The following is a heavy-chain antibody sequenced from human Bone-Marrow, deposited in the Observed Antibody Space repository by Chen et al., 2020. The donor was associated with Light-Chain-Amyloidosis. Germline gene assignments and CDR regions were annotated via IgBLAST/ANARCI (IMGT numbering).Heavy chain of an antibody. Sequence: QLQLQESGPGLVKPSETLSLTCTVSGGSISSSSYYWGWIRQPPGKGLEWIGSIYYSGSTYYNPSLKSRVTISVDTSKNQFSLKLSFVTAADTAVYYCARHKGGKVVAAPYYFDYWGQGTLVTVSS. D-gene: IGHD2-15*01. CDR3: ARHKGGKVVAAPYYFDY. V-gene: IGHV4-39*01. J-gene: IGHJ4*02. CDR1: GGSISSSSYY. CDR2: IYYSGST.